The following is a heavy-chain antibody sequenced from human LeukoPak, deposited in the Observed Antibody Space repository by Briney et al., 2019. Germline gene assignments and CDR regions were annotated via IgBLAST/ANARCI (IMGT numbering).Heavy chain of an antibody. V-gene: IGHV4-34*01. CDR3: AKYRYGYRGMDS. Sequence: SETLSLTCRVYGGSFSGYFWIWFRQPPGKGLEWIGEINHSGSTNYNSSLKRRAIISVDTSKNQFSLKLTSVTAADTAVYFCAKYRYGYRGMDSWGQGTQVTVSS. D-gene: IGHD5-18*01. CDR1: GGSFSGYF. CDR2: INHSGST. J-gene: IGHJ4*02.